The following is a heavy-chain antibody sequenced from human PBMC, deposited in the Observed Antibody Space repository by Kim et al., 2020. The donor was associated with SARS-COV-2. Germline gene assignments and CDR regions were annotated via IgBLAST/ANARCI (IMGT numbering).Heavy chain of an antibody. CDR2: IYYSGST. CDR1: GGSISSGGYY. D-gene: IGHD6-13*01. V-gene: IGHV4-31*03. J-gene: IGHJ5*02. CDR3: ARDGGKVSSSPRYDEGNWFDP. Sequence: SETLSLTCTVSGGSISSGGYYWSWIRQHPGKGLEWIGYIYYSGSTYYNPSLKSRVTISVDTSKNQFSLKLSSVTAADTAVYYCARDGGKVSSSPRYDEGNWFDPWGQGTLVTVSS.